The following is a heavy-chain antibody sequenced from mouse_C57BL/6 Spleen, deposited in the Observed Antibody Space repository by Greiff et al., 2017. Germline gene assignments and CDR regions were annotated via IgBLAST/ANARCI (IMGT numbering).Heavy chain of an antibody. CDR2: INPSSGYT. V-gene: IGHV1-7*01. Sequence: QVQLQQSGAELAKPGASVKLSCKASGYTFTSYCMHWVKQRPGQGLDWIGYINPSSGYTKYNQKFQDKATLTADKSSSTAYMQLSSLTYEDSAVYYCARGDDYDAMDYWGQGTTVTVSS. CDR1: GYTFTSYC. J-gene: IGHJ4*01. CDR3: ARGDDYDAMDY.